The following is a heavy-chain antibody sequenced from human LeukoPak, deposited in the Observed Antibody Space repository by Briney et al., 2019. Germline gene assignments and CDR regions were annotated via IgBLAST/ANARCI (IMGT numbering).Heavy chain of an antibody. CDR1: GFTFADYA. Sequence: PGGSLRLSCAASGFTFADYAMHWVRQAPGKGLEWVSGISWNSGSIGYADSVKGRFTISRDNAKNSMYLQMNSLRAEDTALYYCAKVTGYSYGRGGYIDYWGQGTLVTVSS. D-gene: IGHD5-18*01. V-gene: IGHV3-9*01. CDR3: AKVTGYSYGRGGYIDY. CDR2: ISWNSGSI. J-gene: IGHJ4*02.